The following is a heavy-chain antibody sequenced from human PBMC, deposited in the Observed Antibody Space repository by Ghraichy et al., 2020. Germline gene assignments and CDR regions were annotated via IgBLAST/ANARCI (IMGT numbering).Heavy chain of an antibody. CDR3: ARGGIAARPSDY. D-gene: IGHD6-6*01. Sequence: SETLSLTCAVYGGSFSGYYWSWIRQPPGKGLEWIGEINHSGSTNYNPSLKSRVTISVDTSKNQFSLKLSSVTAADTAVYYCARGGIAARPSDYWGQGTLVTVSS. V-gene: IGHV4-34*01. CDR1: GGSFSGYY. J-gene: IGHJ4*02. CDR2: INHSGST.